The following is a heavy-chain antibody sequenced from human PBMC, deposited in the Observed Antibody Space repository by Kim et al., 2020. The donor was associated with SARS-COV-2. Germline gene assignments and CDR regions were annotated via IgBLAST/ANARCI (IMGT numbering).Heavy chain of an antibody. V-gene: IGHV3-9*01. Sequence: GGSLRLSCAASGFTFRDHAMHWVRQVPGKGLEWVSGISWNGDSTTYVHSVRGRFTISRDNAKNSVYLEMSSVGPDDSARYYCAKGSNYFDNSGYLDKWGQETLVRVSS. D-gene: IGHD3-22*01. J-gene: IGHJ4*01. CDR1: GFTFRDHA. CDR3: AKGSNYFDNSGYLDK. CDR2: ISWNGDST.